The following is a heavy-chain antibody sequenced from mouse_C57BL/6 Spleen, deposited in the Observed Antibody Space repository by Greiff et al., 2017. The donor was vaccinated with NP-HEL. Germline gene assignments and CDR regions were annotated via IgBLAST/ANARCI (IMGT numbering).Heavy chain of an antibody. Sequence: QVQLQQPGAELVMPGASVKLSCKASGYTFTSYWMHWVKQRPGQGLEWIGEIDPSDSYTNYNQKFKGKSTLTVDKSSSTAYMQLSSLTSEDSAVYYCARKLRGGYFDVWGTGTTVTVSS. V-gene: IGHV1-69*01. J-gene: IGHJ1*03. CDR2: IDPSDSYT. CDR3: ARKLRGGYFDV. CDR1: GYTFTSYW. D-gene: IGHD1-1*01.